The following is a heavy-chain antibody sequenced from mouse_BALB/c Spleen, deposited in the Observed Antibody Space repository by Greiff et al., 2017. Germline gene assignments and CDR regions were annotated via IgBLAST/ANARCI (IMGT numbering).Heavy chain of an antibody. CDR3: ARDRVSYGFPHYYAMDY. CDR2: IWGDGST. D-gene: IGHD1-1*01. Sequence: VQRVESGPGLVAPSQSLSITCTVSGFSLTGYGVNWVRQPPGKGLEWLGMIWGDGSTDYNSALKSRLSISKDNSKSQVFLKMNSLQTDDTARYYCARDRVSYGFPHYYAMDYWGQGTSGTVSS. J-gene: IGHJ4*01. CDR1: GFSLTGYG. V-gene: IGHV2-6-7*01.